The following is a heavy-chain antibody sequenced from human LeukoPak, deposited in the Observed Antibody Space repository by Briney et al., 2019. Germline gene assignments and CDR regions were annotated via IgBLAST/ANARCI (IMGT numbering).Heavy chain of an antibody. CDR1: GFTFSSYG. CDR3: AKDTTGGAFDI. CDR2: IWYDGSNK. V-gene: IGHV3-33*06. Sequence: QPGRSLRLSCAASGFTFSSYGMHWVRQAPGKGLEWVAVIWYDGSNKYCADSVKGRFTISRDNSKNTLYLQMNSLRAEDTAVYYCAKDTTGGAFDIWGQGTMVTVSS. J-gene: IGHJ3*02. D-gene: IGHD4-17*01.